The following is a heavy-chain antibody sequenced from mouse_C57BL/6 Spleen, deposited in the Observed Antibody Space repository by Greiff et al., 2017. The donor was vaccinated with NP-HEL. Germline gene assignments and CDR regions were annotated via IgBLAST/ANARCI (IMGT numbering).Heavy chain of an antibody. J-gene: IGHJ3*01. D-gene: IGHD2-4*01. Sequence: VKLMESGAELVKPGASVKISCKASGYAFSSYWMNWVKQRPGKGLEWIGQIYPGDGDTKYNGKFKGKATLTADKSSSTAYMQPSSLTSEDSAVYFCARGDYDVAWFAYWGQGTLVTVSA. V-gene: IGHV1-80*01. CDR2: IYPGDGDT. CDR3: ARGDYDVAWFAY. CDR1: GYAFSSYW.